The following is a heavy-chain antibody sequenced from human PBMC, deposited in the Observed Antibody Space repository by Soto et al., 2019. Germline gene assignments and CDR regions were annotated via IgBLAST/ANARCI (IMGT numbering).Heavy chain of an antibody. Sequence: GASVKVSCKASGYTFTSYGISWVRQAPGQGLEWMGWISAYNGNTNYAQKLQGRVTMTTDTSTSTAYMELRSLRSDDTAVYYCARGYTDYGDYGDAFDIWGQGTMVTVSS. CDR3: ARGYTDYGDYGDAFDI. CDR2: ISAYNGNT. D-gene: IGHD4-17*01. J-gene: IGHJ3*02. CDR1: GYTFTSYG. V-gene: IGHV1-18*04.